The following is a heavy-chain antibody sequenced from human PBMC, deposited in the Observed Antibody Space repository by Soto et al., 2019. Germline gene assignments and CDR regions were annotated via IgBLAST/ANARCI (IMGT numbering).Heavy chain of an antibody. CDR2: INPSGGRT. CDR1: GYTFTSYY. CDR3: ARGEQQLLVLTTRYGMDV. D-gene: IGHD6-19*01. V-gene: IGHV1-46*01. J-gene: IGHJ6*02. Sequence: ASVKVSCKASGYTFTSYYMHWVRQAPGQGLEWMGIINPSGGRTSYAQKFQGRVTMTRDTSTSTVYMELSSLRSEDTAVYYCARGEQQLLVLTTRYGMDVWGQGTTVTVSS.